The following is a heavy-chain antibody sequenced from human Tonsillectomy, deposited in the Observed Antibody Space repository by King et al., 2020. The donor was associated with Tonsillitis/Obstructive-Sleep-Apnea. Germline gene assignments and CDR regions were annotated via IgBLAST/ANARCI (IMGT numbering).Heavy chain of an antibody. J-gene: IGHJ4*02. V-gene: IGHV1-2*02. Sequence: GQLVQSGADVKKPGASVKVSCKASGYTFSGYYLHWVRQAPGQGLEWMGWINPNSGGTKYAQKFQGRVTMTRDTSISTAYMELRRLRSDDTAVYYCARHPLDTAMDHFDYWGQGTLVTVSS. CDR1: GYTFSGYY. CDR3: ARHPLDTAMDHFDY. CDR2: INPNSGGT. D-gene: IGHD5-18*01.